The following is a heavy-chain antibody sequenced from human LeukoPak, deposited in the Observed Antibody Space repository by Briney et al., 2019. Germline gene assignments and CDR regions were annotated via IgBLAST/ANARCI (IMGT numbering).Heavy chain of an antibody. V-gene: IGHV3-43*01. CDR2: ITWDGGST. D-gene: IGHD2-2*01. Sequence: GGSLRLSCAASGFIFDAYTMHWVRQAPGKVLEWVSLITWDGGSTYYADSVKGRFTISRDNSKKSLYLRMNSLRTEDTALYYCARSQPYCSSTSCSFDYWGQGTLVTVSS. J-gene: IGHJ4*02. CDR3: ARSQPYCSSTSCSFDY. CDR1: GFIFDAYT.